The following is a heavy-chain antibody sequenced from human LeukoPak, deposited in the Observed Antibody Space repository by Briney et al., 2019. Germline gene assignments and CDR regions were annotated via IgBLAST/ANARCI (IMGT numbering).Heavy chain of an antibody. CDR1: GFTFSSYW. J-gene: IGHJ3*02. V-gene: IGHV3-74*01. CDR2: INSDGSST. Sequence: GGSLRLSCAASGFTFSSYWMHWVRQAPGKGLVWVSRINSDGSSTSYADSVKGRFTISRDNAKNTLYLQMNSLRAEDTAVYYCARATMVRGVTIRANAFDIWGQGTMVTVSS. CDR3: ARATMVRGVTIRANAFDI. D-gene: IGHD3-10*01.